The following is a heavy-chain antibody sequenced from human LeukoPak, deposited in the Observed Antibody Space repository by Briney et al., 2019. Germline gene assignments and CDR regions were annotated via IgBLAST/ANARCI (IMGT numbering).Heavy chain of an antibody. J-gene: IGHJ4*02. CDR3: ARDFEERGYYLADFDY. V-gene: IGHV3-21*01. D-gene: IGHD3-22*01. CDR2: ITSSNYI. Sequence: GGSLRLSCAASGFTFSSYIMNWVRQAPGKGLECGSSITSSNYIYYADSVNGRFTISRDNAKNSLYLQMNSLRADDTAVYYCARDFEERGYYLADFDYWGQGTLVTVSS. CDR1: GFTFSSYI.